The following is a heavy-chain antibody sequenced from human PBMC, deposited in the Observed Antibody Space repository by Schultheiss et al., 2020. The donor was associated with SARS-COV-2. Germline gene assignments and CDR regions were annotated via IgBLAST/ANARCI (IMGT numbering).Heavy chain of an antibody. Sequence: ASVKVSCKASGGTFSSYAISWVRQAPGQGLEWMGWINPKSGGTKYAQKLQGWVTMTRDTSISTAYMELSRLRSDDTAVYYCARYIAVAGTPDYWGQGTLVTVSS. CDR1: GGTFSSYA. V-gene: IGHV1-2*04. CDR3: ARYIAVAGTPDY. CDR2: INPKSGGT. J-gene: IGHJ4*02. D-gene: IGHD6-19*01.